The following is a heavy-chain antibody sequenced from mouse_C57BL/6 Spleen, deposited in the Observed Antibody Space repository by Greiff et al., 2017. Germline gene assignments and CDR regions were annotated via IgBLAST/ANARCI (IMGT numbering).Heavy chain of an antibody. Sequence: EVKLMESGAELVRPGASVKLSCTASGFNIKDYYMHWVKQRPEQGLEWIGRIDPEDGDTEYAPKFQGKAPMTADTSSNTAYLQLSSLTSEDTAVYYCTTNYDYDALDYWGQGTTLTVSS. J-gene: IGHJ2*01. D-gene: IGHD2-4*01. CDR3: TTNYDYDALDY. V-gene: IGHV14-1*01. CDR2: IDPEDGDT. CDR1: GFNIKDYY.